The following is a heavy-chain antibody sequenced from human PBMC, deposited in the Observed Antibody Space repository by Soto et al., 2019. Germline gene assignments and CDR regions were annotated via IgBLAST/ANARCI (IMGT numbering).Heavy chain of an antibody. Sequence: PGGSLRLSCAASGFTFSSYAMHWVRQAPGKGLEWVAVISDDGNTKYFADSVKGRFTISRDTSRSTLYLQMSSLRPEDTAVYYCARDPGGYPLGIFNIWGQG. CDR1: GFTFSSYA. V-gene: IGHV3-30-3*01. CDR2: ISDDGNTK. D-gene: IGHD2-8*02. CDR3: ARDPGGYPLGIFNI. J-gene: IGHJ3*02.